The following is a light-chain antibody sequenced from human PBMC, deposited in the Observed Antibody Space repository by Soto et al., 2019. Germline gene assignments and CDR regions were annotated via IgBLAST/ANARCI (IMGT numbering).Light chain of an antibody. Sequence: QSVLTQPPSASGPPGQRVTISCSGSSSNIEINYVYWYQHLPGMAPKLLIYGDNQRPSGVPDRFSGSKSGSSAFLAISGLRSDDEGDYYCAAWDDSLGGRVLFGGGTKLTVL. CDR2: GDN. V-gene: IGLV1-47*01. CDR3: AAWDDSLGGRVL. CDR1: SSNIEINY. J-gene: IGLJ2*01.